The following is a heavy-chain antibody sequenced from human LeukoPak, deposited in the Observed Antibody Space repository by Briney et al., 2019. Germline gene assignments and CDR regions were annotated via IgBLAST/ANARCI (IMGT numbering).Heavy chain of an antibody. Sequence: PSETLSLTCTVSGGSISSSSYYWGWIRQPPGKGLEWIGSIYYSGSTYYSPSLKSRVTISVDTSKNQFSLKLSSVTAADTAVYYCARTSGSSSWYATSHYYFDYWGQGTLVTVSS. CDR2: IYYSGST. J-gene: IGHJ4*02. CDR3: ARTSGSSSWYATSHYYFDY. V-gene: IGHV4-39*01. CDR1: GGSISSSSYY. D-gene: IGHD6-13*01.